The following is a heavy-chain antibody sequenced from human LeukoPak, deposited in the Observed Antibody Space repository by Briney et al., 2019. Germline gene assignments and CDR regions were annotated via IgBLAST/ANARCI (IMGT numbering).Heavy chain of an antibody. CDR2: IRYDGSNR. CDR1: GFTFSNYG. D-gene: IGHD3-22*01. J-gene: IGHJ4*02. Sequence: GGSLRLSCAASGFTFSNYGMHWVRQAPGKGLEWVAFIRYDGSNRYYADSVKGRFTISRDNSKNTLYLQMNSLRAEDTAVYYCAKDLLGLTYYYDSKSPDKRYYFDYWGQGTLVTVSS. V-gene: IGHV3-30*02. CDR3: AKDLLGLTYYYDSKSPDKRYYFDY.